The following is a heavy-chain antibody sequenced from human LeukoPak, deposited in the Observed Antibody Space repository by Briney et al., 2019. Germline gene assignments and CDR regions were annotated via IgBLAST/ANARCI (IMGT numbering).Heavy chain of an antibody. CDR1: GFTFSNYA. CDR3: ARDAATVTLLPDY. J-gene: IGHJ4*02. V-gene: IGHV3-23*01. Sequence: GGSLRLSCAASGFTFSNYAMTWVRQAPGKGLEWVSAISGSGGDTFFADSVKGRFTISRDSSRNTLDLQMNSLRVEDTAVYYCARDAATVTLLPDYWGQGTLVTVSS. D-gene: IGHD4-17*01. CDR2: ISGSGGDT.